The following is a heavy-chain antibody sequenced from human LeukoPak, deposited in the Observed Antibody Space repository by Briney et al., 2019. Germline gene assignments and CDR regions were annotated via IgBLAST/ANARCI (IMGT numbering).Heavy chain of an antibody. CDR2: IYYSGST. D-gene: IGHD3-10*01. CDR1: GGSISSSSYY. CDR3: ARLSPPLWFGESNDY. V-gene: IGHV4-39*01. Sequence: SETLSLTCTVSGGSISSSSYYWGWIRQPPGKGLEWIGSIYYSGSTYYNPSLKSRVTISVDTSKNQFSLKLSSVAAADTAVYYCARLSPPLWFGESNDYWGQGTLVTVSS. J-gene: IGHJ4*02.